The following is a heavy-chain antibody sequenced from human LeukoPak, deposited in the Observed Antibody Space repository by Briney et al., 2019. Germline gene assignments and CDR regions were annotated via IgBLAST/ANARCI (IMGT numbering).Heavy chain of an antibody. CDR2: IYYSGST. CDR3: ARHDRGWQGRTDV. Sequence: SETLSLTCTVSGGSISSYYWSWIRQPPGKGLEWIGYIYYSGSTNYNPSLKSRVTISVDTSKNQFSLKLSSVTAADTAVYYCARHDRGWQGRTDVWGQGTTVTVSS. CDR1: GGSISSYY. D-gene: IGHD3-10*01. V-gene: IGHV4-59*08. J-gene: IGHJ6*02.